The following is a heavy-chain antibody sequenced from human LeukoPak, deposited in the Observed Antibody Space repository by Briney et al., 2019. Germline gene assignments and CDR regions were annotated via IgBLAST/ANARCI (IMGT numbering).Heavy chain of an antibody. J-gene: IGHJ6*03. V-gene: IGHV3-23*01. Sequence: GGSLRLSCGASGFIFTRYVMNWVRQSPGRGLEWVSGISGSGLSTFYADSVKGRFTISRDNSKNTLFLHMNSLRAEDTAVYYCAKDGDYGDYWHYNYMDVWGKGTTVTISS. CDR1: GFIFTRYV. D-gene: IGHD4-17*01. CDR3: AKDGDYGDYWHYNYMDV. CDR2: ISGSGLST.